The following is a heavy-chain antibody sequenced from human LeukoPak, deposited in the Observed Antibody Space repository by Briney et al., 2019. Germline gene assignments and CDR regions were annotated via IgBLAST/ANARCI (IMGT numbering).Heavy chain of an antibody. CDR2: IYHTGSA. J-gene: IGHJ4*02. V-gene: IGHV4-38-2*02. D-gene: IGHD6-13*01. CDR1: GYSFTSGHY. Sequence: SETLSLTCSVSGYSFTSGHYWGWIRQPPGKGLEWIANIYHTGSAHYNPSLKSRVTISVDTSKIQFSLKLSSVAAADTAVYYCARGQYSSSWYEFEWGQGTLVTVSS. CDR3: ARGQYSSSWYEFE.